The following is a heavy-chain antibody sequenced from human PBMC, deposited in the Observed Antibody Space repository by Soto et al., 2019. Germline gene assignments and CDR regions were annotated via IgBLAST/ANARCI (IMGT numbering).Heavy chain of an antibody. CDR3: AGRCSGGSGPRGATDY. CDR2: LIQVFATA. Sequence: QVQLVQSGAEVKKPGSSVKVSCKASGGTFSSYALSWVRQAPGQGLEWMGGLIQVFATANYAQKFQGRVRITADERTSTAYMELSSLRSVATAVYYCAGRCSGGSGPRGATDYWGHRTLVTVSS. D-gene: IGHD2-15*01. J-gene: IGHJ4*01. CDR1: GGTFSSYA. V-gene: IGHV1-69*01.